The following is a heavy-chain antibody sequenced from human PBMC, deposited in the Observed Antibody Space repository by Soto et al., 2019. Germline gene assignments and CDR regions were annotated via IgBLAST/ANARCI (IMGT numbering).Heavy chain of an antibody. V-gene: IGHV1-69*13. CDR2: IVPIYRTA. J-gene: IGHJ4*02. CDR3: VRDSGAKLSSS. D-gene: IGHD6-13*01. CDR1: GGTFSSYR. Sequence: SVKVSCKASGGTFSSYRINWVRQAPGQGLVWVGGIVPIYRTADYAQKFQGRVTITADESARTSYMELRSLKSQDTAVYYCVRDSGAKLSSSWGQGTLVTV.